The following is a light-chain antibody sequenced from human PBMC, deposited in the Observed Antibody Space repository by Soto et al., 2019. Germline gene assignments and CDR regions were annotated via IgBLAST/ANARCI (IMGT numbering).Light chain of an antibody. Sequence: DIQMTQSPXTLSASVGDRVTITCRASQSISSWLAWYQQKPGKAPKLLIYTASSLESGVPSRFSGSGSGTEFTLTISSLQPDDFATYYCQQYNSAWTFGQGTKVDI. V-gene: IGKV1-5*03. CDR2: TAS. CDR1: QSISSW. J-gene: IGKJ1*01. CDR3: QQYNSAWT.